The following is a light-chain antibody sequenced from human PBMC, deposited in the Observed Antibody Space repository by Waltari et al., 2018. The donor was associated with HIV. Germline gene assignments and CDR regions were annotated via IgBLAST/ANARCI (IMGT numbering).Light chain of an antibody. CDR2: DAS. J-gene: IGKJ4*01. Sequence: EIVLTQSPATLSLSPGERATLSCRASQSVSSSLAWYQQQPGQAPRLLIYDASNRATGIPARFSGSGSGTYFTLTISSLEPEDFAVYYCQQRSNWPPLTFGGGTKVEIK. CDR1: QSVSSS. CDR3: QQRSNWPPLT. V-gene: IGKV3-11*01.